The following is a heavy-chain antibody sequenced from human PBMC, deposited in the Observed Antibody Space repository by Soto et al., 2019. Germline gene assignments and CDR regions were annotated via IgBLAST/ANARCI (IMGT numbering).Heavy chain of an antibody. CDR1: GGSISSSSNY. D-gene: IGHD1-26*01. J-gene: IGHJ4*03. CDR3: ARHHWRGSYHDY. CDR2: IYYSGST. Sequence: ASESLSLTCTASGGSISSSSNYWGWIRQRPGTGLEWIGSIYYSGSTCYNPSLQSRVTISVDTSKHQFSLKLSSVTAADTAVYYCARHHWRGSYHDYWGQET. V-gene: IGHV4-39*01.